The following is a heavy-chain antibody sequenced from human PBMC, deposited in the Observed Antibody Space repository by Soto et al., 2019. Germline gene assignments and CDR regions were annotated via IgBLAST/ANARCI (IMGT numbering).Heavy chain of an antibody. J-gene: IGHJ4*02. D-gene: IGHD3-10*01. CDR2: ISGGGDTT. CDR3: AKGRGGSGSLTPRVDF. CDR1: GFTFNNYA. Sequence: EVQLVESGGDLVQPGGSLRLSCAASGFTFNNYAMTWVRQAPGKGLEWVSTISGGGDTTSYSDSVKGRFTVSRDGSKNTLYLQRSSLRAEDTALYYCAKGRGGSGSLTPRVDFWGKGTLVTVSS. V-gene: IGHV3-23*04.